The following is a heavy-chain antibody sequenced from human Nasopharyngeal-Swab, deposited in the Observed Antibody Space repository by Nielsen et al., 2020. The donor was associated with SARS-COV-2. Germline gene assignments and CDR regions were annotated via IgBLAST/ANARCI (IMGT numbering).Heavy chain of an antibody. V-gene: IGHV3-33*01. Sequence: GESLKISYAASGYRFNTNGIHWVRQAPGKGLEWVAVIWYDGSKEYYEDSVKGRFTMSKDNSKNTAYLQMNSLRDEDTAVYYCARALGYCSGGNCYDSGTNDAFDIWGQGTMVSVSS. CDR1: GYRFNTNG. J-gene: IGHJ3*02. D-gene: IGHD2-15*01. CDR2: IWYDGSKE. CDR3: ARALGYCSGGNCYDSGTNDAFDI.